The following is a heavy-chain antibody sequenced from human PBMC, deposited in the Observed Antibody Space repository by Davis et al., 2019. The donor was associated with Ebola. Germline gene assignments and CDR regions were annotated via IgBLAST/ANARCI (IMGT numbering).Heavy chain of an antibody. V-gene: IGHV4-59*01. Sequence: MPSETLSLTCSLSGGSLNGYYWSWVRQPPGKGLEWLGYMYYSGSTNYNPSLMSRVTFSMDTSNNHFSLRLESVVDADTAVYFCAKGVTGSPRRALDSWGPGTLVIVSS. D-gene: IGHD1-26*01. CDR1: GGSLNGYY. CDR3: AKGVTGSPRRALDS. J-gene: IGHJ4*02. CDR2: MYYSGST.